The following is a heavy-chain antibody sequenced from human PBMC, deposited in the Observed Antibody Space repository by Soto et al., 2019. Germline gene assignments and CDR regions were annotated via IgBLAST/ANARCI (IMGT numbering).Heavy chain of an antibody. CDR3: ARRDSSGYYTY. Sequence: SETLSLTCAVSGGSISSGGYSWSWIRQPPGKGLEWIGYIYHSGSTYYNPSLKSRVTISVDTSKNQFSLKLSPVTAADTAVYYCARRDSSGYYTYWGQGTLVTVSS. D-gene: IGHD3-22*01. V-gene: IGHV4-30-2*01. J-gene: IGHJ4*02. CDR1: GGSISSGGYS. CDR2: IYHSGST.